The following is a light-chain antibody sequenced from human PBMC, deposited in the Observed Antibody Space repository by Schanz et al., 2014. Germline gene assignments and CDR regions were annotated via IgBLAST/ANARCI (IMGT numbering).Light chain of an antibody. CDR1: TSNIGKYP. CDR2: SSR. Sequence: QSVLTQPPSASGTPGQRVTISCSGSTSNIGKYPVNWYQHLPGTAPKLLIYSSRERPSGVPARFSGSKSGTSASLAISGLQSEDEGHYYCAACDDNLEGVFGGGTKLTVL. CDR3: AACDDNLEGV. J-gene: IGLJ3*02. V-gene: IGLV1-44*01.